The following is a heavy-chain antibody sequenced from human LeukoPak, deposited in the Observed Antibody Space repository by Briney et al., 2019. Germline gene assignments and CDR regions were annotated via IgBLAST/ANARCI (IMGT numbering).Heavy chain of an antibody. V-gene: IGHV5-51*01. J-gene: IGHJ4*02. D-gene: IGHD3-22*01. CDR3: ARRGYYDSSGSPPPDY. CDR1: GYSFTSYW. Sequence: GESLKISCKGSGYSFTSYWIGWVRQMPGKGLEWMGIIYPGDSDTRYSPAIQCQVTISADKSITTANLKWGSLKASDTAMYYCARRGYYDSSGSPPPDYWGQGTLVTVSS. CDR2: IYPGDSDT.